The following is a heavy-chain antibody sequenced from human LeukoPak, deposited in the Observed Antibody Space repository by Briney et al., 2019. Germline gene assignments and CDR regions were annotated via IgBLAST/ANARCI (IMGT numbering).Heavy chain of an antibody. CDR1: GFSFSNYA. J-gene: IGHJ4*02. CDR3: AKDRGARVRSIDY. V-gene: IGHV3-30*04. D-gene: IGHD4-17*01. Sequence: PGGSLRLSCAASGFSFSNYAMHWVRQTPGEGLVWVAVISTDGRDKHYADSVKGRFSISRDNSKSTLYLQMNSLRAEDTAVYYCAKDRGARVRSIDYWGQGTLVTVSS. CDR2: ISTDGRDK.